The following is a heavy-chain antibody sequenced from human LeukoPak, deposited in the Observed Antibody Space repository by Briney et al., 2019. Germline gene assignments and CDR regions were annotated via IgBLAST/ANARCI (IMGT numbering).Heavy chain of an antibody. V-gene: IGHV3-21*01. J-gene: IGHJ3*02. CDR2: ISSSSSYI. D-gene: IGHD2-15*01. Sequence: PGGSLRLSCAASGFTFSSYSMNWVRQAPGKGLEWVSSISSSSSYIYYADSVKGRFTISRDNAKNSLYLQMNSLRAEDTAVYYCARQRMVVAATPEFDAFDIWGQGTMVTVSS. CDR1: GFTFSSYS. CDR3: ARQRMVVAATPEFDAFDI.